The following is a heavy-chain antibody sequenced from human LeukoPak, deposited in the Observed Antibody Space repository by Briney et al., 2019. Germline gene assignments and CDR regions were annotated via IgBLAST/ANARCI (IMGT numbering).Heavy chain of an antibody. Sequence: ASVKVSCKASGYTFTGYYMHWVRQAPGQGLEWMGWINPNSGGTNYAQKFQGRVTMTRDTSISTAYMELSRLRSDDTAVYYCARDYDILTGLYYFDYRGQGTLVTVSS. J-gene: IGHJ4*02. CDR2: INPNSGGT. CDR3: ARDYDILTGLYYFDY. CDR1: GYTFTGYY. D-gene: IGHD3-9*01. V-gene: IGHV1-2*02.